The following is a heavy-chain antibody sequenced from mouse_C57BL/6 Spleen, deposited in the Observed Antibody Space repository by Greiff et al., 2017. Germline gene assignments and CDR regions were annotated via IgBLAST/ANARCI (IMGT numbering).Heavy chain of an antibody. CDR3: ATRRDYDYDGGYFDY. CDR2: IHPNSGST. J-gene: IGHJ2*01. CDR1: GYTFTSYW. V-gene: IGHV1-64*01. Sequence: VQLQQPGAELVKPGASVKLSCKASGYTFTSYWMHWVKQRPGQGLEWIGMIHPNSGSTNYNEKFKSKATLTVDKSSSTAYMQLSSLTSEDSAVYYCATRRDYDYDGGYFDYWGQGTTLTVSS. D-gene: IGHD2-4*01.